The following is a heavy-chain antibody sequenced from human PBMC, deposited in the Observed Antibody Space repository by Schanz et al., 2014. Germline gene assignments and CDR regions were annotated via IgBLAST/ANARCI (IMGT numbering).Heavy chain of an antibody. D-gene: IGHD5-12*01. Sequence: QVQLVQSGAEVKKPGASVKVSCKASGYTFISYGIKWVRQAPGQGLEWMGWISAYNGHTDYAQKLQGRVTMTTDTSTSTAYMELRSLRSDDTAVYYCARDFSAYVGNYFDYWGQGTLATVSS. CDR1: GYTFISYG. CDR3: ARDFSAYVGNYFDY. CDR2: ISAYNGHT. V-gene: IGHV1-18*01. J-gene: IGHJ4*02.